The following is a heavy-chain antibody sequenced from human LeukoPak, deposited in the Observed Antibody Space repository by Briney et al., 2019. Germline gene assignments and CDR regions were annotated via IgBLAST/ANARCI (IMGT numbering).Heavy chain of an antibody. CDR2: IYYGGST. Sequence: SETLSLTCTVSGGSISSYYWSWIRQPPGKGLEWIGYIYYGGSTNYNPSLKSRVTISVDTSKNQFSLKLSSVTAADTAVYYCARGELGYCSGGSCYPLDYWGQGTLVTVSS. CDR1: GGSISSYY. J-gene: IGHJ4*02. V-gene: IGHV4-59*01. CDR3: ARGELGYCSGGSCYPLDY. D-gene: IGHD2-15*01.